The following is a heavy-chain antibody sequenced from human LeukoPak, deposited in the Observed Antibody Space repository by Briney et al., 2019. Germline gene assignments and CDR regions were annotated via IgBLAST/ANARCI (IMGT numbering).Heavy chain of an antibody. CDR2: IYYSGST. D-gene: IGHD6-13*01. Sequence: SETLSLTCTVSGGSISSGGYYWSWIRQHPGKGLEWIGYIYYSGSTYYNPSLKSRVTISVDTSKNQFSPKLSSVTAADTAVYYCAREDLSGTFDYWGQGTLVTVSS. CDR3: AREDLSGTFDY. J-gene: IGHJ4*02. V-gene: IGHV4-31*03. CDR1: GGSISSGGYY.